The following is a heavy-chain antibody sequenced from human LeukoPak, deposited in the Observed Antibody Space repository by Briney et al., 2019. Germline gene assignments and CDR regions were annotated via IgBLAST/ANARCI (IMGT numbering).Heavy chain of an antibody. CDR3: ARNGGRVVPAAIRGGYYYYYMDV. CDR2: IIPIFGTA. V-gene: IGHV1-69*05. Sequence: GASVKLSCKASGGTFSSYAISWVRQAPGQGLEWMGGIIPIFGTANYAQKFQGRVTITTDEATSTAYMELSSLRSEDTAVYYCARNGGRVVPAAIRGGYYYYYMDVWGKGTTVSVSS. D-gene: IGHD2-2*02. CDR1: GGTFSSYA. J-gene: IGHJ6*03.